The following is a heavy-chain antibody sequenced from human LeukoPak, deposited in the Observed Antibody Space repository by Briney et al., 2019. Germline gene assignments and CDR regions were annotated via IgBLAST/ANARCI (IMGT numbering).Heavy chain of an antibody. D-gene: IGHD6-19*01. CDR3: ARLSSGWYRGEFDY. CDR1: GYTFTSYG. J-gene: IGHJ4*02. Sequence: ASVKVSCKASGYTFTSYGISWVRQAPGQGLEWMGWISAYNGNTNYAQKLQGRVTMTTDTSTSTAYMELRSLRSDDTAVHYCARLSSGWYRGEFDYWGQGTLVTVSS. V-gene: IGHV1-18*01. CDR2: ISAYNGNT.